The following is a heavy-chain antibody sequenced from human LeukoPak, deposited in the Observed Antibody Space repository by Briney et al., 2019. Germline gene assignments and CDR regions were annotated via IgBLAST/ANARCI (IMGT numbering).Heavy chain of an antibody. CDR3: ARAGAPTISLPSWFDP. D-gene: IGHD1-26*01. CDR1: GFTFSDYY. CDR2: ISSSGSTI. J-gene: IGHJ5*02. Sequence: GGSLRLSCAASGFTFSDYYMSWIRQAPGKGLEWVSYISSSGSTIYYADSVKGRFTISRDNAKNSLYLQMNSLRAEDTAVYYCARAGAPTISLPSWFDPWGQGTLVTVSS. V-gene: IGHV3-11*01.